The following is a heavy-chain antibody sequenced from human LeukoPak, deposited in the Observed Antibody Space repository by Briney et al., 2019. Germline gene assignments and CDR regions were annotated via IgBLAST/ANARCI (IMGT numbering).Heavy chain of an antibody. D-gene: IGHD3-9*01. J-gene: IGHJ4*01. CDR2: ISYDGSNK. CDR3: AKWGDYDILTGYYDSDY. V-gene: IGHV3-30*04. CDR1: GFTFSSYA. Sequence: GGSLRLSCAASGFTFSSYAMHWVRQAPGKGLEWVAVISYDGSNKYYADSVKGRFTISRDNSKNTLYLQMNTLRVEDTAVYYCAKWGDYDILTGYYDSDYWGHGTLVTVSS.